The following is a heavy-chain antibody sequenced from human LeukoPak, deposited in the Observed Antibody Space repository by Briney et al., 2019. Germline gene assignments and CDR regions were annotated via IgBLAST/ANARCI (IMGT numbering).Heavy chain of an antibody. Sequence: HPGGSLRLSCAASGFIFNNYGLIWVRQAPGEGLEWVSAISNDGGGTNYADFVKGRFTISRDNSKNTLFMQMYSQIAEDTALYYCAEGSSGYFVDLWGQGTLVTVSS. CDR2: ISNDGGGT. CDR3: AEGSSGYFVDL. CDR1: GFIFNNYG. J-gene: IGHJ5*02. D-gene: IGHD3-22*01. V-gene: IGHV3-23*01.